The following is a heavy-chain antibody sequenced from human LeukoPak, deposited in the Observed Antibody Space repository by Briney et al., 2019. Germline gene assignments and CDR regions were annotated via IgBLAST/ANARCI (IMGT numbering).Heavy chain of an antibody. Sequence: GASVKVSCKASGYTFTGYYMHWVRQAPGQGLEWMGWINPNSGGTNYAQKFQGRVTMTRDTSISTAYMELSRLRFDDTAVYYCARVRLIVGASYYFDYWGQGTLVTVSS. D-gene: IGHD1-26*01. J-gene: IGHJ4*02. CDR3: ARVRLIVGASYYFDY. V-gene: IGHV1-2*02. CDR2: INPNSGGT. CDR1: GYTFTGYY.